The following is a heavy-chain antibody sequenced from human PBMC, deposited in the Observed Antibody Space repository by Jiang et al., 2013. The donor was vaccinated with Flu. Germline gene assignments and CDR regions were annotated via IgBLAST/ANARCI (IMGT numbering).Heavy chain of an antibody. CDR3: ARVFNLTYYYGSVPSVRKYNWFDP. J-gene: IGHJ5*02. CDR2: ISSSSSYT. D-gene: IGHD3-10*01. CDR1: GFTFSDYY. V-gene: IGHV3-11*06. Sequence: SLRLSCAASGFTFSDYYMSWIRQAPGKGLEWVSYISSSSSYTNYADSVKGRFTISRDNAKNSLYLQMNSLRAEDTAVYYCARVFNLTYYYGSVPSVRKYNWFDPWGQGTLVTVSS.